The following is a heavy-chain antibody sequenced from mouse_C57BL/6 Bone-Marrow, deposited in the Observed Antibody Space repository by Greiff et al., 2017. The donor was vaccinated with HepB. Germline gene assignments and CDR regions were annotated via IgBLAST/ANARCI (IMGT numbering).Heavy chain of an antibody. Sequence: VQLQQSGAELVKPGASVKISCKASGYAFSSYWMNWVKQRPGKGLEWIGQIYPGDGDTNYNGKFKGKATLTADKSSSTAYMQLSSLTSEDSAVYVCARGSNITTVVGYYYAMDYWGQGTSVTVSS. J-gene: IGHJ4*01. D-gene: IGHD1-1*01. CDR1: GYAFSSYW. CDR2: IYPGDGDT. V-gene: IGHV1-80*01. CDR3: ARGSNITTVVGYYYAMDY.